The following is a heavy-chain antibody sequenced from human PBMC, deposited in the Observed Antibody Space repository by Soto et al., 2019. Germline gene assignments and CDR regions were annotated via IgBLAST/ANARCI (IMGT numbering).Heavy chain of an antibody. D-gene: IGHD3-22*01. Sequence: PGGSLRLSCAASGFTVYNNYMNWVRQAPGKGLEWVSVTYSGGNTFYADSVRGRFTISRDSSKNTLYLQMNSLKDEDTAIYYCARAPMSPLWGQGTLVTVSS. CDR2: TYSGGNT. V-gene: IGHV3-53*01. J-gene: IGHJ4*02. CDR3: ARAPMSPL. CDR1: GFTVYNNY.